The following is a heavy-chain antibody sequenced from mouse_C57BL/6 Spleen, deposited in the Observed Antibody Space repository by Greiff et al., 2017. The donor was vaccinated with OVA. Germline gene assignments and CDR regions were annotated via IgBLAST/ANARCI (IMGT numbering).Heavy chain of an antibody. V-gene: IGHV5-2*01. CDR2: INSDGGST. J-gene: IGHJ4*01. CDR3: ARGGYYGDMDD. D-gene: IGHD1-1*01. Sequence: VQGVESGGGLVQPGESLKLSCESNEYEFPSHDMSWVRKTPEKRLELVAAINSDGGSTYYPDTMERRFIISRDNTRKTLYQQMSSLRSEDTALYYCARGGYYGDMDDWGKGTAVTGSS. CDR1: EYEFPSHD.